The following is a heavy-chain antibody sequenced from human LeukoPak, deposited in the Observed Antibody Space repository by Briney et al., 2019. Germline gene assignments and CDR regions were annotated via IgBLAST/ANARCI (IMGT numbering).Heavy chain of an antibody. V-gene: IGHV1-18*01. Sequence: GASVKVSCKTSGYTFTNYGITWVRQAPGQGLEWVGWISANDGYAKYAQKVQGRVTMTTDTPTSTAYMELRSLTSDDTAVYSCARAPPGFTLGPGDYWGQGTLVTVSA. CDR1: GYTFTNYG. CDR3: ARAPPGFTLGPGDY. J-gene: IGHJ4*02. D-gene: IGHD1-14*01. CDR2: ISANDGYA.